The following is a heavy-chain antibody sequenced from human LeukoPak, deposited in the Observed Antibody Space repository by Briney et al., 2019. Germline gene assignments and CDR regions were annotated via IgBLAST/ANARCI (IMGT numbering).Heavy chain of an antibody. CDR1: GFTFSSYS. CDR3: ARENGDLYAFDI. Sequence: GGSLRLSCAASGFTFSSYSINWVRQAPGKGLEWVSYISTSSTTIYYADSVKGRFTISRDNAKKSLYLQMNSLRAEDTAVYYCARENGDLYAFDIWGLGTMVTVAS. CDR2: ISTSSTTI. J-gene: IGHJ3*02. D-gene: IGHD4-17*01. V-gene: IGHV3-48*04.